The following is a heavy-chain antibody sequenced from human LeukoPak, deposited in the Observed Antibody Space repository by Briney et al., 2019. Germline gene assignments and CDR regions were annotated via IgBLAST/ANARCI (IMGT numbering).Heavy chain of an antibody. V-gene: IGHV4-59*11. Sequence: SETLSLTCTVSGGSISSHYWSWIRQPPGKGLEWIGYIYYSGSTNYNPSLKSRVTISVDTSKNQFSLKLRYVTAADTAVYYCARAGSSSSWVLGGVWGKGTTVTVSS. CDR1: GGSISSHY. CDR2: IYYSGST. CDR3: ARAGSSSSWVLGGV. D-gene: IGHD6-6*01. J-gene: IGHJ6*04.